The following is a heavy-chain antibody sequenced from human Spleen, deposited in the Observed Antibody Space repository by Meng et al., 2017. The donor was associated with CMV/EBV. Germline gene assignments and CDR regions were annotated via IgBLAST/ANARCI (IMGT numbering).Heavy chain of an antibody. CDR2: IYVRDTTA. V-gene: IGHV3-23*03. CDR1: GFTFSIYA. CDR3: ARKIVGSTSGLDV. Sequence: GESLKISCAASGFTFSIYAMNWVRQAPGEGLQWISNIYVRDTTAYYADSVKGRFIVSRDNSRNTLYLQMNSLRAEDTAIYYCARKIVGSTSGLDVWGQGTTVTVSS. J-gene: IGHJ6*02. D-gene: IGHD1-26*01.